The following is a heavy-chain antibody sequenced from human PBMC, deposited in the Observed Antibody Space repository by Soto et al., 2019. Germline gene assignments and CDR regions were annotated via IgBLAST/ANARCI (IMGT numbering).Heavy chain of an antibody. J-gene: IGHJ4*02. CDR2: VNPKTGNT. D-gene: IGHD4-17*01. V-gene: IGHV1-8*01. CDR1: GYTFTNYD. CDR3: ARSDYGDLDY. Sequence: QVQLVQSGSEVKKSGASVKVSCKASGYTFTNYDLHWVRQASGQGLEWMGWVNPKTGNTAYAQKFQGRVTMSRDTSVTAAYMELSSLTSEDTAVYFCARSDYGDLDYWGQGTRVTVSS.